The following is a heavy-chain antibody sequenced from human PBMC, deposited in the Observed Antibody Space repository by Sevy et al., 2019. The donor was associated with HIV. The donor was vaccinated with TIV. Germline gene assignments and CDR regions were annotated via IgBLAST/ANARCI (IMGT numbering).Heavy chain of an antibody. CDR1: GGTFSSYA. Sequence: ASVKVSCKASGGTFSSYAISWVRQAPGQGLEWMGGIIPIFGTANYAQKFHGRVTVTADESTGTAYMELSSLRSEDTAVYYCARGLIATRRGGGYYFDYWGQGTLVTVSS. J-gene: IGHJ4*02. CDR2: IIPIFGTA. D-gene: IGHD6-6*01. CDR3: ARGLIATRRGGGYYFDY. V-gene: IGHV1-69*13.